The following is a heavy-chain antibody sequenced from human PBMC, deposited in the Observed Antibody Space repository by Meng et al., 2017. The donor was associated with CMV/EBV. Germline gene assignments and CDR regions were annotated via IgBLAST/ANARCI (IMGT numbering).Heavy chain of an antibody. Sequence: GESLKISCAASGFTFRNYAMHWVRQAPGKGLQYVSAISSNGCNTYYADSVKGRFTISRDNSKNTLYLQMGSLRAEDMAVYYCARDRSGDGVHFDYWGQGTLVTVSS. CDR3: ARDRSGDGVHFDY. CDR2: ISSNGCNT. CDR1: GFTFRNYA. D-gene: IGHD3-3*01. J-gene: IGHJ4*02. V-gene: IGHV3-64*02.